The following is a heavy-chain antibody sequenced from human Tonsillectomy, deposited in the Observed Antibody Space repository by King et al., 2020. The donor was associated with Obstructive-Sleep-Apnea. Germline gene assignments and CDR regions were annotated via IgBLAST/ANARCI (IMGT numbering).Heavy chain of an antibody. CDR1: GASIRSDSHY. J-gene: IGHJ4*02. CDR3: ARTEDCGGACNSDD. CDR2: IYHNGVT. D-gene: IGHD2-21*02. Sequence: VQLQESGPGLVRPSQTLSLTCTVSGASIRSDSHYWNWIRQLPGKGLEWIGYIYHNGVTYYNPSLKTRVIMSVETSKNQFSLRMSSVTAADTAVYFCARTEDCGGACNSDDWGQGTRVTVSS. V-gene: IGHV4-31*03.